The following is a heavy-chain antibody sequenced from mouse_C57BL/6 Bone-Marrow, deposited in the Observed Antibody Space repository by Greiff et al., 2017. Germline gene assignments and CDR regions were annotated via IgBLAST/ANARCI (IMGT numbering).Heavy chain of an antibody. J-gene: IGHJ3*01. V-gene: IGHV1-52*01. CDR2: IDPSDSET. CDR3: ARSGTDSSGYRFAY. D-gene: IGHD3-2*02. Sequence: QVQLQQPGAELVRPGSSVKLSCKASGYTFTSYWMHWVKQRPIQGLEWIGNIDPSDSETHYNQKFKDKATLTVDKSSSTAYMQLSSLTSEDSAVYYCARSGTDSSGYRFAYWGQGTLVTVSA. CDR1: GYTFTSYW.